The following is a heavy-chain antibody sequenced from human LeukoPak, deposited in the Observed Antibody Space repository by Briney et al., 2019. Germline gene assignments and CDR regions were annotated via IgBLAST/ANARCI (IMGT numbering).Heavy chain of an antibody. CDR3: ARVHDFWSFDY. Sequence: KPEGSLRLSCAASGFTFSSYSMNWVRQAPGKGLEWVSSITSSSGYIYYADSVKGRFTISRDNAKNSLYLQMNSLRAEDTAVYYCARVHDFWSFDYWGQGTLVTVSS. CDR1: GFTFSSYS. D-gene: IGHD3-3*01. J-gene: IGHJ4*02. V-gene: IGHV3-21*01. CDR2: ITSSSGYI.